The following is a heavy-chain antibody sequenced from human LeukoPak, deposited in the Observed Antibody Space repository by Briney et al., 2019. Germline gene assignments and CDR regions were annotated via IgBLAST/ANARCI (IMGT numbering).Heavy chain of an antibody. CDR1: GGSISSGGYY. CDR2: IYYSGST. V-gene: IGHV4-61*08. J-gene: IGHJ5*02. CDR3: ARGKAGKGYFDWFHIDNWFDP. Sequence: SETLSLTCTVSGGSISSGGYYWSWIRQPPGKGLEWIGYIYYSGSTNYNPSLKSRVTISVDTSKNQFSLKLSSVTAADTAVYYCARGKAGKGYFDWFHIDNWFDPWGQGTLVTVSS. D-gene: IGHD3-9*01.